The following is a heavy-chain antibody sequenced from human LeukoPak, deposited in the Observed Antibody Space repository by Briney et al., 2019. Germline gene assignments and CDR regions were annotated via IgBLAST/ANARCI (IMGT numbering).Heavy chain of an antibody. CDR3: ARDGGYSYGYDY. Sequence: PGGSLRLSCAAPQFTFSNYAMSWVRQAPGKGLEWVSAISGSGGSYYADSVKGRFTISRDNSKNSLYLQMNSLRAEDTAVYYCARDGGYSYGYDYWGQGTLVTVSS. CDR2: ISGSGGS. CDR1: QFTFSNYA. J-gene: IGHJ4*02. D-gene: IGHD5-18*01. V-gene: IGHV3-23*01.